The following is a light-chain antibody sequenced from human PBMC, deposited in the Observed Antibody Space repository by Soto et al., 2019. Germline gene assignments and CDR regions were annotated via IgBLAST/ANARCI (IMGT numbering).Light chain of an antibody. CDR2: EVI. J-gene: IGLJ3*02. Sequence: QSALTQPRSVSGSPGQSVAISCTASTSDVGGYNSVSWYQHHPGKAPKLLIYEVIKRPSGVPDRFSGSKSGNTASLTISGLQTEDEADYYCCSYSGMVAVFGGGTKLTVL. CDR1: TSDVGGYNS. V-gene: IGLV2-11*01. CDR3: CSYSGMVAV.